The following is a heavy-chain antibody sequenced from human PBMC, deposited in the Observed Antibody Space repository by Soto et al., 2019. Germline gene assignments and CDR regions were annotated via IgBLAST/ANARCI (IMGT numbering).Heavy chain of an antibody. J-gene: IGHJ4*02. Sequence: ASVKVSCKASGGTFSSYAISWVRQAPGQGLEWMGGIIPILGIANYAQKFQGRVTITADKSTSTAYMELSSLRSEDTAVYYCARARSYYDSSGYYYFDYWGQGTLVTVSS. D-gene: IGHD3-22*01. V-gene: IGHV1-69*10. CDR2: IIPILGIA. CDR1: GGTFSSYA. CDR3: ARARSYYDSSGYYYFDY.